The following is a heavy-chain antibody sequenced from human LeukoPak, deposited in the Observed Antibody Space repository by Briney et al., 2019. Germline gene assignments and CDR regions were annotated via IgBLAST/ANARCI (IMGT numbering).Heavy chain of an antibody. J-gene: IGHJ5*02. Sequence: GGSLRLSCAASGFTFSSYSMNWVRQAPGKGLEWVSYISSSSSTIYYADSVKGRFTISRDNTKNSLYLQMNSLRAEDTAVYYCARVARIAAAGSWFDPWGQGTLVTVSS. V-gene: IGHV3-48*04. CDR1: GFTFSSYS. CDR2: ISSSSSTI. D-gene: IGHD6-13*01. CDR3: ARVARIAAAGSWFDP.